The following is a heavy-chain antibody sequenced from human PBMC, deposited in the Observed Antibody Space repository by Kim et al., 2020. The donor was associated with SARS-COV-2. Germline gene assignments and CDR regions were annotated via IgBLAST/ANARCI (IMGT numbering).Heavy chain of an antibody. CDR2: IYYSGST. Sequence: SETLSLTCTVSGGSISSGDYYWSWIRQPPGKGLEWIGYIYYSGSTYYNPSLKSRVSMSVDTSKNQFSLRLSSVTAADTAVYYCAREYFTITLFGVVSRHGVGVWGPGTTVTVSS. CDR1: GGSISSGDYY. CDR3: AREYFTITLFGVVSRHGVGV. J-gene: IGHJ6*02. V-gene: IGHV4-30-4*01. D-gene: IGHD3-3*01.